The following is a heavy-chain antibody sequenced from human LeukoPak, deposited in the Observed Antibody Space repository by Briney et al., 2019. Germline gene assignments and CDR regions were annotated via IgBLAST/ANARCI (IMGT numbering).Heavy chain of an antibody. CDR2: IIPVFGTA. Sequence: ASVKVSCKASGGTFSSYTINWVRQAPGQGLEWMGGIIPVFGTASYAQRFQGRATITADESTSTAYMDLSSLRSEDTAVYYCARTRTAVPAAWFVRGYYYYYMDVWGKGTTVTVSS. V-gene: IGHV1-69*13. D-gene: IGHD2-2*01. CDR1: GGTFSSYT. CDR3: ARTRTAVPAAWFVRGYYYYYMDV. J-gene: IGHJ6*03.